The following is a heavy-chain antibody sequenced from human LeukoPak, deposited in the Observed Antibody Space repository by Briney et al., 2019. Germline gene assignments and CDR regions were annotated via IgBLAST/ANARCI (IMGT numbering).Heavy chain of an antibody. CDR3: ARAGAPLSYYFMDV. J-gene: IGHJ6*03. Sequence: QPGGSLRLSCAPSGFTFSISWMHWVRQAPGKGLVWVSRINSDGSSTSYADSVKGRFTISRDNAKNTLYLQMSSLRAEDTAVYYCARAGAPLSYYFMDVWGKGTTVTVSS. CDR2: INSDGSST. V-gene: IGHV3-74*01. CDR1: GFTFSISW. D-gene: IGHD1-26*01.